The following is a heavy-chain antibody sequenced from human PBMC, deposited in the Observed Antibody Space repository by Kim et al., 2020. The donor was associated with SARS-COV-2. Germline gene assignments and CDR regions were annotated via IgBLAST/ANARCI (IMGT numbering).Heavy chain of an antibody. V-gene: IGHV1-2*04. CDR1: GYTFTGYY. D-gene: IGHD2-2*01. J-gene: IGHJ6*02. Sequence: ASVKVSCKASGYTFTGYYIHWVRQAPGQGLEWMGWINPNSGVTNYAQKFQGWVTMTRDTSISTAYMELSRLRSDDTAVYYCARETVVVPASGDYYYAMDVWGRGTTVTVSS. CDR2: INPNSGVT. CDR3: ARETVVVPASGDYYYAMDV.